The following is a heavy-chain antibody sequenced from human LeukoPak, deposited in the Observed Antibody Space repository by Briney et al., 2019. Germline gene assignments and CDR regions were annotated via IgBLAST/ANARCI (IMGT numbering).Heavy chain of an antibody. J-gene: IGHJ4*02. CDR1: GFTFTSFG. D-gene: IGHD3-22*01. CDR3: AKPVDYDSSGYYFTFDY. Sequence: PGGSLRLSCAASGFTFTSFGMHWVRQAPGKGLEWVAVISYDGSNKYYADSVKGRFTISRDNSKNTLYLQMNSLRAEDTAVYYCAKPVDYDSSGYYFTFDYWGQGTLVTVSS. CDR2: ISYDGSNK. V-gene: IGHV3-30*18.